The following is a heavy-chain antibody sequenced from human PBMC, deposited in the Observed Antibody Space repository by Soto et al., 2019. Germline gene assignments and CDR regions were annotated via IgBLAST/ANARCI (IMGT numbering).Heavy chain of an antibody. CDR3: AMAAGMVALDV. V-gene: IGHV1-3*01. CDR2: MNAGNGNT. J-gene: IGHJ4*02. CDR1: GYIFSRND. Sequence: QVQLVQSGAEAKKPGASVKVSCKASGYIFSRNDIHWVRQAPGQRLEWMGWMNAGNGNTRYSREFQARVTFTRDTAGRTGYLELSRVGSDDTAVYFCAMAAGMVALDVWGQGTLVTVSS. D-gene: IGHD2-8*01.